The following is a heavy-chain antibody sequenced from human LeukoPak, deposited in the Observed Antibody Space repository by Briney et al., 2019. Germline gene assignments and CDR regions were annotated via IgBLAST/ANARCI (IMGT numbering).Heavy chain of an antibody. V-gene: IGHV3-23*01. CDR3: AKDGVAARPDYFDY. CDR1: GFTCCSNA. D-gene: IGHD6-6*01. Sequence: GGASRHFCSASGFTCCSNAMSCGGPAPGKGLQWFLAISGRGGSTYYADSVVGRFGTSRDNSKNTLYLQMNSLRAEDTAVYYRAKDGVAARPDYFDYWGQGTLVTVFS. CDR2: ISGRGGST. J-gene: IGHJ4*02.